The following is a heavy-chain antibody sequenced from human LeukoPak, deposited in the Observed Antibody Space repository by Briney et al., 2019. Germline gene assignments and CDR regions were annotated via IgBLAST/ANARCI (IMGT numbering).Heavy chain of an antibody. CDR2: INDSGTI. J-gene: IGHJ6*03. D-gene: IGHD2-15*01. CDR1: GGSFSHYY. CDR3: ARQDRGAHQYYYMDF. Sequence: SETLSLTCAVYGGSFSHYYWSWIRQSPGMGLEWIGEINDSGTINYNPSLMSRVTISVDKSKNQFSLKLTSATAADTAVYYCARQDRGAHQYYYMDFWGKGATVIVSS. V-gene: IGHV4-34*01.